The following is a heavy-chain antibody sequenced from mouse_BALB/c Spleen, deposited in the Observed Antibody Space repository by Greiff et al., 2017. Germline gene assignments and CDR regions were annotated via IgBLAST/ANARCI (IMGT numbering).Heavy chain of an antibody. CDR2: IWGDGST. J-gene: IGHJ1*01. D-gene: IGHD1-2*01. CDR1: GFSLTSYG. CDR3: AKPGVITTGSIAYWYFDV. V-gene: IGHV2-3*01. Sequence: QVQLKESGPGLVAPSQSLSITCTVSGFSLTSYGVSWVRQPPGKGLEWLGVIWGDGSTNYHSALISRLSISKDNSKSQVFLKLNSLQTDDTATYYCAKPGVITTGSIAYWYFDVWGAGTTVTVSS.